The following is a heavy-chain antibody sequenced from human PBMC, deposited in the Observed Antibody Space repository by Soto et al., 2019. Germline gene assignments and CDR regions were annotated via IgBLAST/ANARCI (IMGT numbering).Heavy chain of an antibody. CDR1: GYSFTNND. Sequence: ASVKVSCKASGYSFTNNDVIWVRQATGQGLEGKGWMNPGSGDTGYAQKFQGRVTMTRDISTATAYMELSSLRSDDTATYYCARMATFGSLNWFDPWGQGTLVTVSS. V-gene: IGHV1-8*01. D-gene: IGHD3-16*01. CDR2: MNPGSGDT. J-gene: IGHJ5*02. CDR3: ARMATFGSLNWFDP.